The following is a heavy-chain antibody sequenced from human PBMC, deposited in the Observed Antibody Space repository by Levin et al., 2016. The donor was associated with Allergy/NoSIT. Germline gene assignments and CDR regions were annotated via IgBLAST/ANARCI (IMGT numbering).Heavy chain of an antibody. CDR2: ISGSGGST. Sequence: WIRQPPGKGLEWVSAISGSGGSTYYADSVKGRFTISRDNSKNTLYLQMNSLRAEDTAVYYCAKGGYYDSSGIQDSSWYYMDVCGKGTTVTVSS. CDR3: AKGGYYDSSGIQDSSWYYMDV. V-gene: IGHV3-23*01. J-gene: IGHJ6*03. D-gene: IGHD3-22*01.